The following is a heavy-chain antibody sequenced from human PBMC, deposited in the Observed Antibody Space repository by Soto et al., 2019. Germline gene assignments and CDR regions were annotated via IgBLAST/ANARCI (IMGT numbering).Heavy chain of an antibody. CDR1: GYTFTSYD. CDR2: MNPNSGNT. J-gene: IGHJ5*02. D-gene: IGHD6-13*01. Sequence: QVQLVQSGAEVKKPGASVKVSCKASGYTFTSYDINWVRQATGQGLEWMGWMNPNSGNTGYAQKFQGRVTMTRNTSISXAYMELSSLRSEXTAVYYCARDIAAAGSYWFDPWGQGTLVTVSS. CDR3: ARDIAAAGSYWFDP. V-gene: IGHV1-8*01.